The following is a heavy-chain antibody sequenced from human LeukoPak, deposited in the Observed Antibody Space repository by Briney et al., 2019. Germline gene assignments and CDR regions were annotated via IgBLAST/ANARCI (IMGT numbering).Heavy chain of an antibody. V-gene: IGHV1-2*02. CDR3: ARDGGYCSGGSCYPESGYYYYMDV. CDR2: INPNSGGT. CDR1: GYTFTGYY. D-gene: IGHD2-15*01. J-gene: IGHJ6*03. Sequence: ASVKVSCKASGYTFTGYYMHWVRQAPGQGLEWMGWINPNSGGTNYAQKFQGRVTMTRDTSISTAYMELSRLRSDDTAVYYCARDGGYCSGGSCYPESGYYYYMDVWGKGTTVTVSS.